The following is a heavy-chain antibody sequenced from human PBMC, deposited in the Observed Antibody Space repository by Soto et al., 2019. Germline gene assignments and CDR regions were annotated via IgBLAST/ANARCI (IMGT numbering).Heavy chain of an antibody. D-gene: IGHD3-10*01. CDR3: ARDFLIRALDI. Sequence: EVQLVESGGGLVQPGGSLRPSCAASGFTFDNYEMNWVRQAPGKGLEWLSYISSVGSTIYYAESVKGRFTISRDNAKNSLYLQMNSLRAEDTAVYYCARDFLIRALDIWGQGTMVTVSS. J-gene: IGHJ3*02. CDR1: GFTFDNYE. V-gene: IGHV3-48*03. CDR2: ISSVGSTI.